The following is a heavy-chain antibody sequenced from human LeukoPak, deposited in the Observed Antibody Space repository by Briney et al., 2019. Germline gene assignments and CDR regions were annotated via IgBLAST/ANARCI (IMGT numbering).Heavy chain of an antibody. D-gene: IGHD3-3*01. V-gene: IGHV4-30-2*01. CDR3: ARALDGASPRSGGAFDI. Sequence: PSETLSLTCAVSGGSISSGGYSWSWIRQPPGKGLEWIGYIYHSGSTYYNPSLKSRVTISVDRSKNQFSLKLSSVTAADTAVYYCARALDGASPRSGGAFDIWGQGTMVTVSS. J-gene: IGHJ3*02. CDR1: GGSISSGGYS. CDR2: IYHSGST.